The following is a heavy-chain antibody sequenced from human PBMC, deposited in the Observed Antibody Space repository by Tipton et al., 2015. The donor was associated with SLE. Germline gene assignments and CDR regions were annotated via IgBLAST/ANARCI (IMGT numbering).Heavy chain of an antibody. Sequence: LRLSCAVYGGSFSDHYWSWIRQPPGKGLEWIGEIDPSGITNYTPSLKSRVTISVDTSKDQFSLKLSSVTAADTAVYYCARGVVVLIATHYYYYMDVWDRGTTVTVSS. CDR1: GGSFSDHY. J-gene: IGHJ6*03. CDR3: ARGVVVLIATHYYYYMDV. V-gene: IGHV4-34*01. CDR2: IDPSGIT. D-gene: IGHD2-21*01.